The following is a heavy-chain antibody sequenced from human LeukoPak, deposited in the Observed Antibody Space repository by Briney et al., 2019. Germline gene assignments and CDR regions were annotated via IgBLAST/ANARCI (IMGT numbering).Heavy chain of an antibody. D-gene: IGHD1-26*01. CDR2: IYYSGGNT. J-gene: IGHJ4*02. V-gene: IGHV4-59*08. Sequence: PSETLSLTCTVSGGSISSCYWSWIRRPPGKGPEWIGYIYYSGGNTHYNPSLKSRVTISVDTSKNQFSLKLSSVTAADTAVYFCARRAAGENYFDYWGQGALVTVSS. CDR3: ARRAAGENYFDY. CDR1: GGSISSCY.